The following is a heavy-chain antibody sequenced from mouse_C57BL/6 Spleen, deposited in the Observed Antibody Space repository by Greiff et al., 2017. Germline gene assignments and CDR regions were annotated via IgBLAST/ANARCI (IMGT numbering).Heavy chain of an antibody. V-gene: IGHV1-52*01. J-gene: IGHJ4*01. D-gene: IGHD3-1*01. CDR2: IDPSDSET. CDR3: ARKGLSYAMDY. Sequence: QVQLLQPGAELVRPGSSLKLSCKASGYTFTSYWMHWVQQRPMQGLEWIGNIDPSDSETHYNQKFKDKATLTVDKSSSTAYMQLSRLTSEDSAVYYCARKGLSYAMDYWGQGTSVTVSS. CDR1: GYTFTSYW.